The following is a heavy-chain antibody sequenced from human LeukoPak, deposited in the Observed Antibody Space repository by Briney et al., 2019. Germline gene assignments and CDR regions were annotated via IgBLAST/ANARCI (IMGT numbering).Heavy chain of an antibody. J-gene: IGHJ3*02. CDR2: FDPEDGET. V-gene: IGHV1-24*01. CDR1: GYTLTELS. CDR3: ATVQGHDAFDI. Sequence: ASVKVSCKVSGYTLTELSMHWVRQAPGKGLEWMGGFDPEDGETIYAQKFQGRVTMTEDASTDTTYMELSSLRSEDTAVYYCATVQGHDAFDIWGQGTMVTVSS.